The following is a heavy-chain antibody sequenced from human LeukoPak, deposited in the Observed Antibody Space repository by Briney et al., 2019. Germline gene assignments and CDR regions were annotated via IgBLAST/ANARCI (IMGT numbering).Heavy chain of an antibody. D-gene: IGHD3-22*01. V-gene: IGHV4-4*07. CDR2: IYISGST. CDR3: TRVGGYPLGAFDI. Sequence: PSETLSLTCTVSGGSISSYYWSWIRQPAGKGLEWIGRIYISGSTNYNPSLKSRVAMSLDTSKNQFSLNLSPVTAADTAVYYCTRVGGYPLGAFDIWGQGTMVTVSS. J-gene: IGHJ3*02. CDR1: GGSISSYY.